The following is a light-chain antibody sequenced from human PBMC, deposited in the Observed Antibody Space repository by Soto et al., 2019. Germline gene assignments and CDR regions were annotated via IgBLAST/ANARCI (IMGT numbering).Light chain of an antibody. Sequence: EIVLTQCPATLSLPQGEGTTLSCSTSQTVNNFLAWYQQKPGQAPRLLIYDASKRATGSPARFSGSGSGKDFTLTSSSLEPEDFAVYYFQQRYNWPLTFGGGTKVDIK. CDR1: QTVNNF. V-gene: IGKV3-11*01. CDR2: DAS. J-gene: IGKJ4*01. CDR3: QQRYNWPLT.